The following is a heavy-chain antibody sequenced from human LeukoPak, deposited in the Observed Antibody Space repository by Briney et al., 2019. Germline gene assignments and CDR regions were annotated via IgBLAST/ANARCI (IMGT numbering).Heavy chain of an antibody. CDR3: ARGHIFGVVRNAFDI. Sequence: GGSLRLSCAASGFTFSSYSMNWVRQAPGKGLEWVSSISGSSSYIYYADSVKGRFTISRDNAKNSLYLQMNSLRAEDTAVYYCARGHIFGVVRNAFDIWGQGTMVTVSS. CDR2: ISGSSSYI. CDR1: GFTFSSYS. V-gene: IGHV3-21*01. D-gene: IGHD3-3*01. J-gene: IGHJ3*02.